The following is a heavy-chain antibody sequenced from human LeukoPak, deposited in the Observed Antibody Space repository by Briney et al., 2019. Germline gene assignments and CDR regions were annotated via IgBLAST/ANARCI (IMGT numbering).Heavy chain of an antibody. J-gene: IGHJ6*03. V-gene: IGHV4-34*01. D-gene: IGHD1-26*01. CDR1: GGSFSGYY. Sequence: PSETLSLTCAVYGGSFSGYYWSWIRQPPGKGLEWIGEINHSGSTNYNPSLKSRVTISVDTSKNQFSLKLSSVTAADTAVYYCARAGSYSYYYYYMDVWGEGTTVTISS. CDR2: INHSGST. CDR3: ARAGSYSYYYYYMDV.